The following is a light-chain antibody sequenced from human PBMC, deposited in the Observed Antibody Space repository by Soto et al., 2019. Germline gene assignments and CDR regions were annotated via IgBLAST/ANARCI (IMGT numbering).Light chain of an antibody. Sequence: TQLTQSPSSLSASVGDRVTITCRASQGVSSYLSWYQQKPGKAPKLLIYSSSPLQSGVPSRFSGSRSGTDFILTVSGLQPDDCATYYCQQLNSYPHTFGQGTKLEIK. CDR1: QGVSSY. V-gene: IGKV1-9*01. CDR3: QQLNSYPHT. J-gene: IGKJ2*01. CDR2: SSS.